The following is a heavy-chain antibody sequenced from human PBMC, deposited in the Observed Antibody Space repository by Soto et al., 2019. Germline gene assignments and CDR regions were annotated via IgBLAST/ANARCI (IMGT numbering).Heavy chain of an antibody. J-gene: IGHJ4*02. Sequence: EVQLLESGGGLVQPGGSLRLSCAASGFTFTNYAMNWVRQTPGKGLEWVSTISGSGGNTFYADAVKGRFTISRDNSKNTLYLQMKSLGAEDTAVYYCAKGGSAFCSGGTCYHPFDYWGQGPLVPVSS. CDR2: ISGSGGNT. D-gene: IGHD2-15*01. CDR3: AKGGSAFCSGGTCYHPFDY. V-gene: IGHV3-23*01. CDR1: GFTFTNYA.